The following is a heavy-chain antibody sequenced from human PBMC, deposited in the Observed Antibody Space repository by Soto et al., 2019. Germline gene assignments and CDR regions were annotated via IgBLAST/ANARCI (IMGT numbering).Heavy chain of an antibody. CDR2: INHSGST. J-gene: IGHJ4*02. D-gene: IGHD3-16*01. CDR3: ASLGPSRGAPGPY. V-gene: IGHV4-34*01. CDR1: GGSFSGYY. Sequence: PSETLSLTCAVYGGSFSGYYWSWIRQPPGKGLEWIGEINHSGSTNYNPSLKSRVTISVDTSKNQFSLKLSSVTAADTAVYYCASLGPSRGAPGPYGGQGTLVTVSP.